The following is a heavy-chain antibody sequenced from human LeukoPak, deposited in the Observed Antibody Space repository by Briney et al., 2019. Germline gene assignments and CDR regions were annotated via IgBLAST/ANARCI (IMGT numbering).Heavy chain of an antibody. V-gene: IGHV3-23*01. CDR2: ISGSGGST. CDR3: AKEGPTASAFDI. CDR1: GFTFSSYA. Sequence: GGSLRLSCAASGFTFSSYAMSWVRQAPGKGLEWVSAISGSGGSTYYADSVKGRFTISRDNAKNSLYLQMNSLRAEDMALYYCAKEGPTASAFDIWGQGTMVTVSS. J-gene: IGHJ3*02.